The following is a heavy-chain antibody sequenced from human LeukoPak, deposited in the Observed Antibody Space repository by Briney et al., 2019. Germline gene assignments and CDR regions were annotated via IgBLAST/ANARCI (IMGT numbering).Heavy chain of an antibody. CDR3: AKEGPARFLEWSPGAFDI. Sequence: GGSLRLSCAASGFTFSSYGMHWVRQAPGKGLEWVAFIRYDGSNKYYADSVKGRFTISRDNSKNTLYLQMNSLRAEDTAVYYCAKEGPARFLEWSPGAFDIWGQGTMVTVSS. CDR2: IRYDGSNK. J-gene: IGHJ3*02. V-gene: IGHV3-30*02. D-gene: IGHD3-3*01. CDR1: GFTFSSYG.